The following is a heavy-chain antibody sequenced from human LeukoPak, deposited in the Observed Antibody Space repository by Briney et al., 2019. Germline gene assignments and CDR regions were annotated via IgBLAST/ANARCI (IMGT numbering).Heavy chain of an antibody. Sequence: GGSLRLSRAASGFTFSSYAMSWVRQAPGKGLEWVSAISGSGGSTYYADSVKGRFTISRDDSKNTLYLQMNSLRAEDTAVYYCAKDLLYRYFDYWGQGTLVTVSS. CDR1: GFTFSSYA. D-gene: IGHD2-8*01. J-gene: IGHJ4*02. CDR2: ISGSGGST. CDR3: AKDLLYRYFDY. V-gene: IGHV3-23*01.